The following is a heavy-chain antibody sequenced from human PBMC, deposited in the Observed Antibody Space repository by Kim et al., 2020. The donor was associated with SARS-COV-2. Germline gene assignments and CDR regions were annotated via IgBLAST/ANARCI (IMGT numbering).Heavy chain of an antibody. V-gene: IGHV1-3*01. D-gene: IGHD3-22*01. CDR1: GYTFTSYA. Sequence: ASVKVSCKASGYTFTSYAMHWVRQAPGQRLEWMGWINAGNGNTKYSQKFQGRVTITRDTSASTAYMELSSLRSEDTAVYYCARESRKGLGSSGYVGVFDYWGQGTLVTVSS. CDR2: INAGNGNT. J-gene: IGHJ4*02. CDR3: ARESRKGLGSSGYVGVFDY.